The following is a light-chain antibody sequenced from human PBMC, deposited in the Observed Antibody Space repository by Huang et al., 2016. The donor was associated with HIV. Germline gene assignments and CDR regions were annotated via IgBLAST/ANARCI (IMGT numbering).Light chain of an antibody. CDR1: QGIANY. CDR3: QKYHSAPFT. V-gene: IGKV1-27*01. CDR2: AAS. J-gene: IGKJ3*01. Sequence: DIQMTQSPSSLSASVGDRVNITCRASQGIANYLAWYQQKPGNVPKLLIYAASTFQSGVPSRFSVSGSGTDFTLTISILQPEDVATYYCQKYHSAPFTFGPGTKVDIK.